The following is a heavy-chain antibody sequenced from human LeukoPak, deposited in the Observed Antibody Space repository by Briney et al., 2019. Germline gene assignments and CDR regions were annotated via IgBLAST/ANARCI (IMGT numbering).Heavy chain of an antibody. J-gene: IGHJ4*02. V-gene: IGHV4-34*01. CDR1: GGSFSGYY. CDR2: INQSGST. D-gene: IGHD3-22*01. CDR3: ARETFKYYYDSSGYPDY. Sequence: PSETPSLTCTVYGGSFSGYYWSWIRQPPGKGLEWIGEINQSGSTNYNPSLKSRVTISVDTSKNQFSLKLYSVTAADTAVYYCARETFKYYYDSSGYPDYWGQGTLVTVSS.